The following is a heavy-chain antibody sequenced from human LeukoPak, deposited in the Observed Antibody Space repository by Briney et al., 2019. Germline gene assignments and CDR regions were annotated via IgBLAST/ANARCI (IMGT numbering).Heavy chain of an antibody. Sequence: ASVKVSCKASGYTFTGYYMHWVRQAPGQGLEWMGWINLNSGGTNYAQKFQSRVTMTRDTSISTAYMELSRLRSDDTAVYYCARANYYYDSSGYYSYYFDYWGQGTLVTASS. V-gene: IGHV1-2*02. CDR2: INLNSGGT. CDR3: ARANYYYDSSGYYSYYFDY. CDR1: GYTFTGYY. J-gene: IGHJ4*02. D-gene: IGHD3-22*01.